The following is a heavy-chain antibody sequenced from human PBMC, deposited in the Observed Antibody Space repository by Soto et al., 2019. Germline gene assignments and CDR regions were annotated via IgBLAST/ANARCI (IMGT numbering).Heavy chain of an antibody. D-gene: IGHD6-13*01. Sequence: QSQTLSLTCAISGDSVSSNSAAWNWIRQSPSRGLEWLGRTYYRSKWYNDYAVSVKSRITINPDTSKNQFSLQLNSVTPEDTAVYYCARSLLPQGPRIAAAGTGWFDPWGQGTLVTVSS. CDR2: TYYRSKWYN. V-gene: IGHV6-1*01. CDR3: ARSLLPQGPRIAAAGTGWFDP. CDR1: GDSVSSNSAA. J-gene: IGHJ5*02.